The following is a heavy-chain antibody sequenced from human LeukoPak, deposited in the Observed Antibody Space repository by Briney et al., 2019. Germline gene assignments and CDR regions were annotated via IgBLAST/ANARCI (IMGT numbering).Heavy chain of an antibody. V-gene: IGHV1-69*05. Sequence: SVKVSCKASGGTFSSHAISWVRQAPGQGLEWMGRIIPIFGTANYAQKFQGRVTITTDESTSTAYMELSSLRSEDTAVYYCASTMYYYDSSGYYYFDYWGQGTLVTVSS. D-gene: IGHD3-22*01. CDR2: IIPIFGTA. CDR1: GGTFSSHA. J-gene: IGHJ4*02. CDR3: ASTMYYYDSSGYYYFDY.